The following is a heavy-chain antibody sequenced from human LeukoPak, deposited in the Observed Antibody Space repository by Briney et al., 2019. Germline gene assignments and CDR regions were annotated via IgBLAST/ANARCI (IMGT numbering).Heavy chain of an antibody. Sequence: GGSLRLSCAASGFTFSSYSMNWVRQAPGKGLEWVSSISSSSSYIYYADSVKGRFTISRDNAKSSLYLQMNSLRAEDTAVYYCARVGAHIAVAGIDFDYWGQGTLVTVSS. CDR2: ISSSSSYI. V-gene: IGHV3-21*01. D-gene: IGHD6-19*01. CDR3: ARVGAHIAVAGIDFDY. CDR1: GFTFSSYS. J-gene: IGHJ4*02.